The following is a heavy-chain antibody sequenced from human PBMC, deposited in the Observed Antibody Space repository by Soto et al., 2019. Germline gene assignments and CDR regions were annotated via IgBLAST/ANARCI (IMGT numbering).Heavy chain of an antibody. CDR1: GFTFSSYD. V-gene: IGHV3-13*01. Sequence: EVQLVESGGGLVQPGGSLRLSCAASGFTFSSYDMPWVRQATGKGLEWVSAIGTAVDTYYPGSVKGGFTISRENAKNSLYLQMNSLRAEDTAVYYCARSWDAFDIWGQGTMVTVSS. CDR2: IGTAVDT. J-gene: IGHJ3*02. CDR3: ARSWDAFDI.